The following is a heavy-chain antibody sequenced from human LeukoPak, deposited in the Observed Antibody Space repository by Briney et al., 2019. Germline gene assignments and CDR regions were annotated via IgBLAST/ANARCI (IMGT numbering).Heavy chain of an antibody. D-gene: IGHD3-10*01. Sequence: ASVKVSCKVSGYTLTELSMHWVRQAPGKGLEWMGGIISIFGTANYAQKFPGRVTITTDESTSTAYMELSSLRSEDTAVYYCARDQGLRGSTWGQGTLVTVSS. V-gene: IGHV1-69*05. CDR3: ARDQGLRGST. CDR1: GYTLTELS. J-gene: IGHJ4*02. CDR2: IISIFGTA.